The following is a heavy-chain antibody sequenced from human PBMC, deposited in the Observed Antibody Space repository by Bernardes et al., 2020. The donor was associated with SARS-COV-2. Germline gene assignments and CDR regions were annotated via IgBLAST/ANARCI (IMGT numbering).Heavy chain of an antibody. Sequence: GSLRLSCAASGFTFSDHYMDWVRQAPGKGLEWVGRIRNRAANFTTKYAASVEGRFTILRDDSRKSLYLQMHSLKTEDTAVYFCAREVPKFRDSSGYAHYYYAMDVWGQGATVTVSS. CDR3: AREVPKFRDSSGYAHYYYAMDV. D-gene: IGHD3-22*01. V-gene: IGHV3-72*01. CDR1: GFTFSDHY. J-gene: IGHJ6*02. CDR2: IRNRAANFTT.